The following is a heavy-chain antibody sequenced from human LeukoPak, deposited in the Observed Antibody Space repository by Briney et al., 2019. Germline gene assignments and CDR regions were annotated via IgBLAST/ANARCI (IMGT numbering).Heavy chain of an antibody. D-gene: IGHD1-26*01. V-gene: IGHV1-69*05. CDR3: AREVGASYLDH. CDR2: IIPLVGSA. J-gene: IGHJ4*02. Sequence: SVKVSCKAPGGTFTSYSYAISWVRQAPGQGLEWMGGIIPLVGSAAYAQKFQGRVTISTDEATNTVHMEVSSLTSDNTAVYYCAREVGASYLDHWGQGTLVTVSS. CDR1: GGTFTSYSYA.